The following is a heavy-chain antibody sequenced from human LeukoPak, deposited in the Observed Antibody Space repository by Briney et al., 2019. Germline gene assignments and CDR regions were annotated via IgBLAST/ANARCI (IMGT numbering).Heavy chain of an antibody. D-gene: IGHD6-19*01. J-gene: IGHJ4*02. CDR2: ISSSSSYI. V-gene: IGHV3-21*01. Sequence: GGSLRLSCAASGFTFSSYSMNWVRQAPGKGLEWVSSISSSSSYIYYADSVKGRFTISRDNAKNSLYLQMNSLRAEDTAVYYCARGAAVAGKEDYWGQGTLVTVSS. CDR1: GFTFSSYS. CDR3: ARGAAVAGKEDY.